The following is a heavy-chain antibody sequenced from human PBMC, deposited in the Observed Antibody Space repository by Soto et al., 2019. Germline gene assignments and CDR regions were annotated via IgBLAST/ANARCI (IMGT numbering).Heavy chain of an antibody. CDR2: IVVGSGNT. CDR1: GFTFTSSA. J-gene: IGHJ6*02. CDR3: AAGKRFLEWLNYYGMEV. V-gene: IGHV1-58*01. Sequence: SVKVSCKASGFTFTSSAVQWVRQARGQRLEWIGWIVVGSGNTNYAQKFQERVTITRDMSTSTAYMELSSLRSEDTAVYYCAAGKRFLEWLNYYGMEVWGQGTTVTVS. D-gene: IGHD3-3*01.